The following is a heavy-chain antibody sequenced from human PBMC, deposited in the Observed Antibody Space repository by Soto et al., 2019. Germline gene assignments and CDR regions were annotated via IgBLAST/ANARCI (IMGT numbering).Heavy chain of an antibody. CDR3: AKDQEDIVVVVAAPFDY. Sequence: PGGSLRLSCAASGFTFSSYAMSWVRQAPGKGLEWVSAISGSGGSTYYADSVKGRFTISRDNSKNTLYLQMNSLRAEDTAVYYCAKDQEDIVVVVAAPFDYWGQGTLVTVSS. V-gene: IGHV3-23*01. CDR1: GFTFSSYA. CDR2: ISGSGGST. J-gene: IGHJ4*02. D-gene: IGHD2-15*01.